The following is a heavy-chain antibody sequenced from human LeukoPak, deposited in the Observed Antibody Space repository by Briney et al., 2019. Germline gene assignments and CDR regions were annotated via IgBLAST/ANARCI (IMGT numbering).Heavy chain of an antibody. J-gene: IGHJ4*02. Sequence: ASVKVSCKASGYTFTSYGISWVRQAPGQGLEWMGWISAYNGNTNYAQKFQGRVTMTTDTSKSTAYMELRSLRSDDTAVYYCARVPSGRRTYYYDSSGYQFDYWGQGTLVTVSS. CDR1: GYTFTSYG. V-gene: IGHV1-18*01. D-gene: IGHD3-22*01. CDR3: ARVPSGRRTYYYDSSGYQFDY. CDR2: ISAYNGNT.